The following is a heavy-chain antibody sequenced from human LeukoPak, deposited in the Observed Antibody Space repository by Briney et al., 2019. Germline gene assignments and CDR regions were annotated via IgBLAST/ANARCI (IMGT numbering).Heavy chain of an antibody. CDR2: ISGSGGST. J-gene: IGHJ4*02. D-gene: IGHD3-22*01. V-gene: IGHV3-23*01. CDR1: GFTFSSYG. Sequence: PGGSLRLSCAASGFTFSSYGMSWVRQAPGKGLEWVSAISGSGGSTYYADSVKGRFTISRDNSKNTLYLQMNSLRAEDTAVYYCAKVNGDYYDSSGYLYWGQGTLVTVSS. CDR3: AKVNGDYYDSSGYLY.